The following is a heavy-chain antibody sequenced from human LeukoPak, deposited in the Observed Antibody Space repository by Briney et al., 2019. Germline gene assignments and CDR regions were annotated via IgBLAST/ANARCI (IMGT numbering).Heavy chain of an antibody. Sequence: SVKVSCKASGGTFSGYAISWVRQAPGQGLEWMGGIIPIFGTANYAQKFQGRVTITTDESTSTAYMELSSLRSEDTAVYYCARGPIITGTTNGLGPIDYWGQGTLVTVSS. J-gene: IGHJ4*02. CDR1: GGTFSGYA. D-gene: IGHD1-7*01. V-gene: IGHV1-69*05. CDR2: IIPIFGTA. CDR3: ARGPIITGTTNGLGPIDY.